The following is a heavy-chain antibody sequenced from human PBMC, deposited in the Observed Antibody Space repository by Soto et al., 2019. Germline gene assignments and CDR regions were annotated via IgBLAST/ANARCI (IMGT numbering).Heavy chain of an antibody. CDR3: ARGSKPGIAAAGNDY. Sequence: SVKVSCKASGGTFSSYAISWVRQAPGQGLEWMGGIIPIFGTADYAQKFQGRVTITADESTSTAYMELSRLRSDDTAVYYCARGSKPGIAAAGNDYWGQGTLVTVSS. V-gene: IGHV1-69*13. D-gene: IGHD6-13*01. CDR1: GGTFSSYA. J-gene: IGHJ4*02. CDR2: IIPIFGTA.